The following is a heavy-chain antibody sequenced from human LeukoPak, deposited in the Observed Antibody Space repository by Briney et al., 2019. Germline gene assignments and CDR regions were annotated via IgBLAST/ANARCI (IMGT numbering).Heavy chain of an antibody. CDR3: ARGGGDDFWSAILVAFDI. CDR1: RFTFSSYA. V-gene: IGHV3-30-3*01. D-gene: IGHD3-3*01. Sequence: GGSLRLSCAASRFTFSSYAMHWVRQAPGKGLEWVAVISYDGSNKYYADSVKGRFTISRDNSKNTLYLQMNSLRAEDTAVYYCARGGGDDFWSAILVAFDIWGQGTMVTVSS. CDR2: ISYDGSNK. J-gene: IGHJ3*02.